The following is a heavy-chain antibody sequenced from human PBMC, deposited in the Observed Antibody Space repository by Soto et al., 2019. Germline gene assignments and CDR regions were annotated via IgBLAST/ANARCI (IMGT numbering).Heavy chain of an antibody. J-gene: IGHJ4*02. CDR3: VRSYGSGSYYSFDY. V-gene: IGHV1-18*01. CDR2: TRPNNGNT. D-gene: IGHD3-10*01. Sequence: QIQLVQSGAEVKKPGASVRVSCKASGYTFSIYGINWVRQAPGQGLEWMGWTRPNNGNTKYAQNLQGRVTMTTDTSTSTAYMELRSLRPDDTAVYYCVRSYGSGSYYSFDYWGQGTLVTVSS. CDR1: GYTFSIYG.